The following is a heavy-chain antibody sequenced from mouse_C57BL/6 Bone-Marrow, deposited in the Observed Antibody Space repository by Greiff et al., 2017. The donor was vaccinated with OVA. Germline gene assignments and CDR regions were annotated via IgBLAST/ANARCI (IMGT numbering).Heavy chain of an antibody. J-gene: IGHJ2*01. V-gene: IGHV5-6*01. CDR1: GFTFSSYG. CDR2: ISSGGSYT. Sequence: EVNLVESGGDLVKPGGSLKLSCAASGFTFSSYGMSWVRQTPDKRLEWVATISSGGSYTYYPDSVKGRFTISRDNAKNTLYLQMSSLKSEDTAMYYCARHSGYCGRLDYWGQGTTLTVSS. CDR3: ARHSGYCGRLDY. D-gene: IGHD2-3*01.